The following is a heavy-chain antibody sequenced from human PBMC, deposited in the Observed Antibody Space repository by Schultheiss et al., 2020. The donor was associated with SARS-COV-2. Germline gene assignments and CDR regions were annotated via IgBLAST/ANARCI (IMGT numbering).Heavy chain of an antibody. CDR1: GFSLSTSGVG. D-gene: IGHD3-16*02. V-gene: IGHV2-5*02. CDR2: IYWDDDK. J-gene: IGHJ3*02. CDR3: ARIHMITFGGVIVSGAFDI. Sequence: SGPTLVKPTQTLTLTCTFSGFSLSTSGVGVGWIRQPPGKALEWLALIYWDDDKRYSPSLKSRLTITKDTSKNQVVLTMTNMDPVDTATYYCARIHMITFGGVIVSGAFDIWGQGTMVTVSS.